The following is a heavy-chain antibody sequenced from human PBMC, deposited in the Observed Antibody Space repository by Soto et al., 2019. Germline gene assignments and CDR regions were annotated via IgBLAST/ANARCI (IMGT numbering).Heavy chain of an antibody. CDR1: GFTVSSYG. Sequence: QVQLVESEGGVVQPGRSLRLCCAVSGFTVSSYGMHWVRQAPGKGLEGVAVISRDGGTKFYADSVKGRFTISKDNSRNTLFLEMNSLRGDDMAVYYCTGEVASGYWGQGTLVTVSS. CDR3: TGEVASGY. J-gene: IGHJ4*02. D-gene: IGHD2-8*02. CDR2: ISRDGGTK. V-gene: IGHV3-30*03.